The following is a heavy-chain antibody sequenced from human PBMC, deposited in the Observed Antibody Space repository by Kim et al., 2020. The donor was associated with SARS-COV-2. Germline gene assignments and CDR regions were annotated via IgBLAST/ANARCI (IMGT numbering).Heavy chain of an antibody. CDR3: ARRNLSYFDS. V-gene: IGHV5-51*01. D-gene: IGHD3-16*01. J-gene: IGHJ4*02. CDR1: GYSFPKFW. CDR2: IYPGDSDT. Sequence: GESLKISCEGSGYSFPKFWIGWVRQLPGRGLEWMGNIYPGDSDTQYSPSFHGRVTISADKSANTAYLQWSSLTPSDTAMYFCARRNLSYFDSWGQGTLVT.